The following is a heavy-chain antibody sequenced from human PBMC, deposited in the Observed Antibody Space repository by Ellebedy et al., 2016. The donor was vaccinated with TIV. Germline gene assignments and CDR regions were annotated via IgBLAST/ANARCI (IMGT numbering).Heavy chain of an antibody. V-gene: IGHV1-2*04. CDR1: GYTFTGYY. Sequence: AASVKVTCKASGYTFTGYYMHWARQAPGQGLEWTGWINPNSGGTNYAQKFQGWVTMTRDTYISTAYMELSRLRSDDTSVYYCARDGAVTTVFDYWGQGTLVTVSS. CDR3: ARDGAVTTVFDY. J-gene: IGHJ4*02. D-gene: IGHD4-17*01. CDR2: INPNSGGT.